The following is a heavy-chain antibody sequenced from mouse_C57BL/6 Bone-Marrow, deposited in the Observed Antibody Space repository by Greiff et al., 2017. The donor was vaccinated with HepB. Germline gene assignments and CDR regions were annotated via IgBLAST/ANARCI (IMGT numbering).Heavy chain of an antibody. CDR1: YTFSRRVH. J-gene: IGHJ2*01. CDR3: SEDSAVYYCAREEPITTVVADY. V-gene: IGHV1-87*01. CDR2: GQGLEWIG. Sequence: QVQLQQSGPELARPWASVKISCQAFYTFSRRVHFAIRDTNYWRQWVKQRPGQGLEWIGAIYPGNGDTSYNQKFKGKATLTADKSSSTAYMQLSSQTSEDSAVYYCAREEPITTVVADYWGQGTTLTVSS. D-gene: IGHD1-1*01.